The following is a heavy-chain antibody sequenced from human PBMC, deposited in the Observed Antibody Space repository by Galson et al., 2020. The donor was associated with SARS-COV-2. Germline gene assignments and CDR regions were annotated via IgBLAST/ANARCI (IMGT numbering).Heavy chain of an antibody. D-gene: IGHD6-13*01. J-gene: IGHJ4*02. V-gene: IGHV3-7*05. CDR1: GFTFSSYW. CDR3: ARVGGSSWYFDP. Sequence: GESLKISCAASGFTFSSYWMSWVRQAPGKGLEWVANIKQDGSEKYYVDSVKGRFTISRDNAKNSLYLQMNSLRAEDTAVYYCARVGGSSWYFDPWGQGTLVTVSS. CDR2: IKQDGSEK.